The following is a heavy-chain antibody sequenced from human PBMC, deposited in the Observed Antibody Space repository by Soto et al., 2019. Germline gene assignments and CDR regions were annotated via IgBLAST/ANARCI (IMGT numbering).Heavy chain of an antibody. J-gene: IGHJ4*02. CDR2: ISAYNGNT. CDR3: ARDSDPYCSGGSCPFDY. V-gene: IGHV1-18*01. CDR1: GYTFTSYG. D-gene: IGHD2-15*01. Sequence: QVPLVQSGAEVKKPGASVKVSCKASGYTFTSYGISWVRQAPGQGLEWMGWISAYNGNTNYAQKLQGRVTMTTDTSTSTAYMELRSLRSDDTAVYYCARDSDPYCSGGSCPFDYWGQGTLVTVSS.